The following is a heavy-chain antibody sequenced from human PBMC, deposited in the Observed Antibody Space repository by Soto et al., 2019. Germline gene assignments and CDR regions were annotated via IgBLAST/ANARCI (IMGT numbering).Heavy chain of an antibody. J-gene: IGHJ4*02. Sequence: EVQLLESGGGLVQPGGSLRLSCAASGFTFSSYAMSWVRQAPGKGLEWVSAISGSGGSTYYADSVKGRFTISRDNSKNTLYLQMNSLRAEDTAVYYCARVAHGYYDSSGDLSYDYWGQGTLVTVSS. CDR2: ISGSGGST. D-gene: IGHD3-22*01. CDR1: GFTFSSYA. CDR3: ARVAHGYYDSSGDLSYDY. V-gene: IGHV3-23*01.